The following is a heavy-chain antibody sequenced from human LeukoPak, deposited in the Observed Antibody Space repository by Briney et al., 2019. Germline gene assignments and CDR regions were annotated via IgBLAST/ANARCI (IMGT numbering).Heavy chain of an antibody. V-gene: IGHV3-66*01. CDR3: AGEEELERQGFDY. J-gene: IGHJ4*02. CDR1: GFTVSSKY. CDR2: IYRDGNA. D-gene: IGHD1-1*01. Sequence: QPGGSLRLSCGVSGFTVSSKYMTWVRQAPGKGLEWVSVIYRDGNAYYADSVKGRFTISRDSSKNTLYLQMNSLRAEDTAVYYCAGEEELERQGFDYWGQGTLVTASS.